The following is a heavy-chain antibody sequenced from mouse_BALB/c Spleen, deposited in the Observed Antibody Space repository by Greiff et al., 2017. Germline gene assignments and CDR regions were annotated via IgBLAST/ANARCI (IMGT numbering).Heavy chain of an antibody. V-gene: IGHV1-80*01. D-gene: IGHD1-1*01. CDR3: ARGGNYGSSYLYWYFDV. J-gene: IGHJ1*01. CDR2: IYPGDGDT. Sequence: QVQLKESGAELVRPGSSVKISCKASGYAFSSYWMNWVKQRPGQGLEWIGQIYPGDGDTNYNGKFKGKATLTADKSSSTAYMQLSSLTSEDSAVYFCARGGNYGSSYLYWYFDVWGAGTTVTVSS. CDR1: GYAFSSYW.